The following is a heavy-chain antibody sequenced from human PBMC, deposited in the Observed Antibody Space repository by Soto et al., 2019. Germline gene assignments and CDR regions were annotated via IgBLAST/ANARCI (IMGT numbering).Heavy chain of an antibody. CDR3: ARDAEGPAAMPGSFDY. CDR2: IKSKTDGGTT. D-gene: IGHD2-2*01. J-gene: IGHJ4*02. V-gene: IGHV3-15*01. Sequence: GGSLRLSCAASGFTFSNAWMSWVRQAPGKGLEWVGRIKSKTDGGTTDYAAPVKGRFTISRDDSKNTLYPQMNSLKTEDTAVYYCARDAEGPAAMPGSFDYWGQGTLVTVSS. CDR1: GFTFSNAW.